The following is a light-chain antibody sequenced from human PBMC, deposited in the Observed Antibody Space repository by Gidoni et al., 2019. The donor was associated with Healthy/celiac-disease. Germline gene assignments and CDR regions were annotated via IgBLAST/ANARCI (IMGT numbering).Light chain of an antibody. J-gene: IGKJ1*01. CDR1: QSISSY. V-gene: IGKV1-39*01. Sequence: DIQMTQSPSSRSASVGDRVTITCRASQSISSYFNWYQQKPGKAPKLLIYAASSLQSGVPSRFSGSGSGTDFTLTISSLQPEDFATYYCQQSYSTRPWTFGQGTKVEIK. CDR3: QQSYSTRPWT. CDR2: AAS.